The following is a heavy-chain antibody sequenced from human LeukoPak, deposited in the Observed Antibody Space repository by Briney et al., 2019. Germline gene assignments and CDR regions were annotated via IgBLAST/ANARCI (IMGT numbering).Heavy chain of an antibody. Sequence: SETLSLTCTVSGGCISSGGYSWSWIHQHPGKGLEWIRYIYYSGSTYYNPSLKSRVTILVDTSKNQFSLKLSSVTAADTAVYYCAGRGTEDDYYYYYGMDVWGQGTTVTVSS. V-gene: IGHV4-31*03. CDR3: AGRGTEDDYYYYYGMDV. J-gene: IGHJ6*02. CDR2: IYYSGST. CDR1: GGCISSGGYS. D-gene: IGHD4/OR15-4a*01.